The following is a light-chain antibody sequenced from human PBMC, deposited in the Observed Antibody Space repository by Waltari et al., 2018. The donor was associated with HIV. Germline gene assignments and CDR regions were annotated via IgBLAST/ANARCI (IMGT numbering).Light chain of an antibody. J-gene: IGLJ1*01. CDR2: GNS. CDR3: QSYDSNLSGATV. CDR1: SSNIGAGYD. V-gene: IGLV1-40*01. Sequence: QSVLTQPPSVSGAPGQRVTISCTGSSSNIGAGYDVHCDQQLPGTAPKVLIYGNSKRPSGVPDRFSGSKSGTSASLAITGLQAEDEADYYCQSYDSNLSGATVFGTGTKVTVL.